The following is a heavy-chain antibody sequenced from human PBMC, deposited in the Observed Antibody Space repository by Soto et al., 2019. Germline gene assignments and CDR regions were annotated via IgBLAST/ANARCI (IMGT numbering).Heavy chain of an antibody. D-gene: IGHD2-15*01. CDR2: ISTSGDTI. V-gene: IGHV3-11*01. CDR1: GFTFSDHY. J-gene: IGHJ4*02. CDR3: AREIGHCSGGRCYAANDY. Sequence: QVQLVESGGGLVKPGQSLRLSCAASGFTFSDHYMTWIRQAPGKGLEWLSYISTSGDTIYYADSVKGRFTISRDNARNSLYLQMNSLRAEDTAVYYCAREIGHCSGGRCYAANDYWGQGTLVTVSS.